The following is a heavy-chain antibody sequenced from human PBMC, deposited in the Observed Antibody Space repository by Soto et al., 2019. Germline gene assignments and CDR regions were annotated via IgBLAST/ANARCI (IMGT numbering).Heavy chain of an antibody. Sequence: VQLVESGGGVVQPGRSLRLSCAASGFTFSSYGMHWVRQAPGKGLEWVAVISYDGSNKYYADSVKGRFTIARDNSKTTLYLQMNSLRAEDTGVYYCAKYIAGYYDISGAPPNRGYWGQGTLVTVSS. CDR3: AKYIAGYYDISGAPPNRGY. V-gene: IGHV3-30*18. CDR2: ISYDGSNK. D-gene: IGHD3-9*01. J-gene: IGHJ4*02. CDR1: GFTFSSYG.